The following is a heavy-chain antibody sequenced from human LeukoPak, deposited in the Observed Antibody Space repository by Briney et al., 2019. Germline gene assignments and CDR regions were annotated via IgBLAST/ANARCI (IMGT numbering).Heavy chain of an antibody. CDR3: ATAIVVADPYYYYGMDV. V-gene: IGHV1-24*01. D-gene: IGHD6-19*01. J-gene: IGHJ6*02. CDR2: FDPEDGET. Sequence: ASVKVSCKVSGYTLSELSMHWVRQAPGKGLEWMGGFDPEDGETIYAQKFQGGVTMTEDTSTDTAYMELSSLRSEDTAVYYCATAIVVADPYYYYGMDVWGQGTTVTVSS. CDR1: GYTLSELS.